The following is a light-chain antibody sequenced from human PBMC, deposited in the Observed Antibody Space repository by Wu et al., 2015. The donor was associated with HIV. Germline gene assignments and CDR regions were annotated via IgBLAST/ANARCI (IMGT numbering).Light chain of an antibody. CDR3: QQHSSIPFS. J-gene: IGKJ2*03. CDR1: RAIRNS. CDR2: AAS. V-gene: IGKV1-NL1*01. Sequence: DIQMTQSPSSLSASVGDKVTLTCRASRAIRNSVAWLQQRPGQAPKLLLYAASTLESGVPSRFSGTGYGTDFTLTISGLQPEDFAIYYCQQHSSIPFSFGQGTRLDIK.